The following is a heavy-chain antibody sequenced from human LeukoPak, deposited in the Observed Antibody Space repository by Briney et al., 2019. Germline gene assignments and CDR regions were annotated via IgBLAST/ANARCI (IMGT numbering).Heavy chain of an antibody. Sequence: GGSLRLSCTAPGFSFRTYAMNWVRQAPGKGLEWVSGISGNGGSTHYADAVKGRFNISRDNSKNTLFVQMNSLRDEDTAVYFCARAKRGTPLPISYYYYAMDVWGPGTTVTVSS. CDR3: ARAKRGTPLPISYYYYAMDV. V-gene: IGHV3-23*01. CDR1: GFSFRTYA. J-gene: IGHJ6*02. CDR2: ISGNGGST. D-gene: IGHD1-1*01.